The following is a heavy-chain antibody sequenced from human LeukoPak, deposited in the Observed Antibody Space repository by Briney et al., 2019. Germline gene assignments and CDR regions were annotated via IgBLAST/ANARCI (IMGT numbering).Heavy chain of an antibody. CDR1: RFTFSTNW. CDR3: VSGGDSGY. V-gene: IGHV3-7*03. Sequence: GGSLRLSCAASRFTFSTNWMGWVRQAPGKGLEWVASITPAGSEKYYANSMKGRFTISRDNAKNSLFLQMNSLRADDTGVYFCVSGGDSGYWGQGTLVTVSS. CDR2: ITPAGSEK. D-gene: IGHD2-21*02. J-gene: IGHJ4*02.